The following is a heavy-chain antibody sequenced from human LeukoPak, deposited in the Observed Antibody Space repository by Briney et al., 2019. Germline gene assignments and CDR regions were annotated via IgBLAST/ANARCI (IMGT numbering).Heavy chain of an antibody. D-gene: IGHD5-12*01. CDR2: INHSGST. V-gene: IGHV4-34*01. CDR3: ARGRGVAATRVFDY. CDR1: GGSFSGYY. J-gene: IGHJ4*02. Sequence: PSETLSLTCAVYGGSFSGYYWSWIRQPPGKGLEWIGEINHSGSTNYNPSLKSRVTISLDTSKSQFSLNLSSVTAADTAVYYCARGRGVAATRVFDYWGQGTLVTVSS.